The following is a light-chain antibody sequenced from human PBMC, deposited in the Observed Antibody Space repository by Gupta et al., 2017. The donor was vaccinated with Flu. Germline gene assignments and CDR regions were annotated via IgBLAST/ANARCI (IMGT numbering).Light chain of an antibody. CDR3: SSYTGRNTLV. J-gene: IGLJ2*01. Sequence: QSALTQPPSASGSPGHSVTISCGGARSDVGANNYVSWYQQYPGKAPKLIIYEVTKRPSGVPERFSGSKSGNTASLTVSGLQAEDEAEYFCSSYTGRNTLVFGGGTKLTVL. V-gene: IGLV2-8*01. CDR2: EVT. CDR1: RSDVGANNY.